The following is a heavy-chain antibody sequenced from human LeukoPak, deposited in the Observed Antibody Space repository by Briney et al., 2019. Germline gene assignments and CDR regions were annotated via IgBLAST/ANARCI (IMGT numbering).Heavy chain of an antibody. CDR3: ARRGKVSSSTDV. CDR2: IKQDGTEK. J-gene: IGHJ6*02. CDR1: GFTFSNYW. D-gene: IGHD6-6*01. Sequence: GGSLRLSCAASGFTFSNYWMTWVRRAPGKGLEWVANIKQDGTEKYYVDSVKGRFTISRDNAKTSLYLQMNSLRAEDTAVYFRARRGKVSSSTDVWGQGTTVTVSS. V-gene: IGHV3-7*01.